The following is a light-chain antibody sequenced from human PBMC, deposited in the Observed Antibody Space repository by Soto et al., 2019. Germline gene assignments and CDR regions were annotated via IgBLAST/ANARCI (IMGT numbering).Light chain of an antibody. CDR3: AAWDDKLNGWV. J-gene: IGLJ3*02. V-gene: IGLV1-47*01. CDR2: DSD. CDR1: SSNIGAGYD. Sequence: QSVLTQPPSVSGAPGQTITISCTGSSSNIGAGYDVHWYQQFPGTAPKLLISDSDQRPSGVPDRFSGSKAGTSASLAISGLRSEDEADYHCAAWDDKLNGWVFGGGTKLTVL.